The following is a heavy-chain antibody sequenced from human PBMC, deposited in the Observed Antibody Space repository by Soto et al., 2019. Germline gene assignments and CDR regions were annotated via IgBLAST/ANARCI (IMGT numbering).Heavy chain of an antibody. CDR3: ARSTGYYEEYYFDN. J-gene: IGHJ4*02. D-gene: IGHD3-9*01. CDR1: GVTVKCNY. CDR2: LYSGGST. V-gene: IGHV3-53*01. Sequence: AGGSLRLPCASVGVTVKCNYMSLVRPAPGKGLQWVSVLYSGGSTYYADSVKGRFTISRDNSKNTVYLQMNSLRAEDTAVYYCARSTGYYEEYYFDNWGQGTLVTGFS.